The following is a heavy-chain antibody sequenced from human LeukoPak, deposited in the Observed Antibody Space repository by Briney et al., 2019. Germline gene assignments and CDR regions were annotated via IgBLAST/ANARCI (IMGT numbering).Heavy chain of an antibody. CDR1: GYAFSDYY. V-gene: IGHV1-2*02. CDR2: INPKRGVT. CDR3: ARGEVGVAVMKGPFDY. Sequence: GASVKVSCKTSGYAFSDYYIHWVRQAPGQGLQWLGWINPKRGVTDSAQKFQGRVTMTRDTAINTAYMELSSLTSDDTAVYYCARGEVGVAVMKGPFDYWGQGTLVTVSS. D-gene: IGHD3-16*01. J-gene: IGHJ4*02.